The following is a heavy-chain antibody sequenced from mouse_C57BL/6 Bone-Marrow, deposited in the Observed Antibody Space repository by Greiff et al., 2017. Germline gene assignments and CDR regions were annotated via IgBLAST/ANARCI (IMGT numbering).Heavy chain of an antibody. D-gene: IGHD4-1*01. CDR3: ARHIPTGFYAMDY. Sequence: QVQLKESGPGLVAPSQSLSITCTVSGFSLTSYGVHWVRQPPGKGLEWLVVIWSDGSTTYNSALKSRLSISKDNSKSQVFLKMNSLQTDDTAMYDCARHIPTGFYAMDYWGQGTSVTVSS. CDR2: IWSDGST. CDR1: GFSLTSYG. V-gene: IGHV2-6-1*01. J-gene: IGHJ4*01.